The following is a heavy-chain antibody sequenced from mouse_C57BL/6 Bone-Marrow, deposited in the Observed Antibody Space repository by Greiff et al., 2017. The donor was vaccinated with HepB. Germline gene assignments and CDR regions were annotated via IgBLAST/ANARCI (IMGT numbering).Heavy chain of an antibody. J-gene: IGHJ1*03. V-gene: IGHV10-3*01. CDR1: GFTFNTYA. CDR2: IRSKSSNYAT. Sequence: EVMLVESGGGLVQPKGSLKLSCAASGFTFNTYAMHWVRQAPGKGLEWVARIRSKSSNYATYYADSVKDRFTISRDDSQSMLYLQMNNLKTEDTAMYYCVRDWGDGYFWDFDVWGTGTTVTVSS. D-gene: IGHD2-3*01. CDR3: VRDWGDGYFWDFDV.